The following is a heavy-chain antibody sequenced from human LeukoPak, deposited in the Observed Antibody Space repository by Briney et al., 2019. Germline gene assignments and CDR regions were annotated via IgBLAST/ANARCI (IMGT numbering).Heavy chain of an antibody. V-gene: IGHV3-30*02. Sequence: PGGSLRLSCAASGFTFSSYGMHWVRQAPGKGLEWVAFIRYDGSNKYYADSVKGRFTISRDNSKNTLYLQMNSLRAEDTAVYYCANWIIAAAGTEFDYWGQGTLVTVSS. CDR3: ANWIIAAAGTEFDY. CDR1: GFTFSSYG. CDR2: IRYDGSNK. D-gene: IGHD6-13*01. J-gene: IGHJ4*02.